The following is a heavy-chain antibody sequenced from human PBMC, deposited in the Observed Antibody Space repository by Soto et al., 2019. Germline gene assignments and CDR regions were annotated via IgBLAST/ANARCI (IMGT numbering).Heavy chain of an antibody. D-gene: IGHD2-2*01. CDR3: ARADHQLAPMDS. J-gene: IGHJ4*02. V-gene: IGHV4-59*11. Sequence: SETLSLTCTVSNGSINSHYWSWIRQPPGKGLEWIGYIYSSGNTNFNPSLKSRVTISVDTSKNQFSLKLNFVTAADTAVYYCARADHQLAPMDSWGQGTMVTVSS. CDR2: IYSSGNT. CDR1: NGSINSHY.